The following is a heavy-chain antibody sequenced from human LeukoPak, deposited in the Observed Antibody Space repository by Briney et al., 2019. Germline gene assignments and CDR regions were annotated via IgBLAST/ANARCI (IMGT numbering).Heavy chain of an antibody. CDR2: INPTGTGT. D-gene: IGHD2-8*02. CDR1: GYTFTNYY. CDR3: AREESGGCFDY. V-gene: IGHV1-46*01. Sequence: ASVKVSCKASGYTFTNYYMHWVRQAPGQGLEWMGLINPTGTGTNYAQKFRGRVTLTRDTSTTTVYMELSSLRSEDTAVYYCAREESGGCFDYWGQGTLVTVSS. J-gene: IGHJ4*02.